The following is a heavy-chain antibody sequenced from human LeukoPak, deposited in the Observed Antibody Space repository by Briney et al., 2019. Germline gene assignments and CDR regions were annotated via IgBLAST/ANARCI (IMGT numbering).Heavy chain of an antibody. V-gene: IGHV4-30-2*01. CDR3: AVRVSSTSSPAGYYYYYMDV. Sequence: SETLSLTCTVSGGSISSGGYYWSWIRQPPGKGLEWIGYIYHSGSTYYNPSLKSRVTISVDRSKNQFSLKLSSVTAADTAVYYCAVRVSSTSSPAGYYYYYMDVWGKGTTVTVSS. CDR1: GGSISSGGYY. J-gene: IGHJ6*03. CDR2: IYHSGST. D-gene: IGHD2-2*01.